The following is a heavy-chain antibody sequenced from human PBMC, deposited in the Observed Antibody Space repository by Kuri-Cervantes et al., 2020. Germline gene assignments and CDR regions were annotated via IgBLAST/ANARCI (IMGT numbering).Heavy chain of an antibody. D-gene: IGHD3-3*01. CDR2: AYIGGST. V-gene: IGHV4-4*07. Sequence: SETLSLTCTVFGGSIGNYHWSWVRQPAGKALEWIGRAYIGGSTDYNPSLKSRVTMSLDNSKRQISLRLRSVTAADTAVYYCAREWTFWSGYNTDAFDIWGQGTKVTVSS. J-gene: IGHJ3*02. CDR1: GGSIGNYH. CDR3: AREWTFWSGYNTDAFDI.